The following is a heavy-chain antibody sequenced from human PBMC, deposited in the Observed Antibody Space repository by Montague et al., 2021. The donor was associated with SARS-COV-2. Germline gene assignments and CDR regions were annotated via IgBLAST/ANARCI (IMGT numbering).Heavy chain of an antibody. V-gene: IGHV2-70*11. J-gene: IGHJ6*02. CDR1: GFSLSTSGMC. CDR2: IDWDGDK. Sequence: GKPTQTLTLTCTFSGFSLSTSGMCMTWIRQPPGKALEWLARIDWDGDKYYNTSLKSRLTISKDTSKNLVVLTMTNMDPVDTATYYCARGPSDTYYYNGMDVWGRGTTVTVSS. CDR3: ARGPSDTYYYNGMDV.